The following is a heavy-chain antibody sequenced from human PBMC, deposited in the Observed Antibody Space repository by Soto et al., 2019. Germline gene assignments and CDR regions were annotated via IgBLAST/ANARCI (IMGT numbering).Heavy chain of an antibody. D-gene: IGHD5-18*01. CDR2: INPNSGGT. V-gene: IGHV1-2*02. Sequence: GXSVKVACNASGYPFTGYYMHWVRQAPGQGLEWMGWINPNSGGTNYAQKFQGRATMTRDTSISTAYMELSRLRSDDTAVYYCARAGGYSYGHRRLWFDPWGQGTLVTVSS. CDR1: GYPFTGYY. CDR3: ARAGGYSYGHRRLWFDP. J-gene: IGHJ5*02.